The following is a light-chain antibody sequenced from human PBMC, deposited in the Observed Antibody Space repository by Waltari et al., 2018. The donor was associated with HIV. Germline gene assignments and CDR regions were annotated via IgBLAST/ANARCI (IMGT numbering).Light chain of an antibody. CDR2: EVT. Sequence: QSTLTQPPSASGSPGQSVTISCTGTSRDIGGYNSVSCYQQHPGKAPKLIMTEVTKRPSGVPDRFSGSKSGNTASLTVSGLQADDEALYYCSSFAPTNKFYVLFGGGTTLTVL. V-gene: IGLV2-8*01. CDR3: SSFAPTNKFYVL. CDR1: SRDIGGYNS. J-gene: IGLJ2*01.